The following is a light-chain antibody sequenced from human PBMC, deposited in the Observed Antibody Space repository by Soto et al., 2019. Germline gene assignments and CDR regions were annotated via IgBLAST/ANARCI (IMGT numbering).Light chain of an antibody. Sequence: DIQMTQSPSTLSASVGDRVIITCRASQNLNNWLAWYQQRPGKAPKLLIYKATNLQNGVPSRFSGSGSGTEFTLTISSLQPDDFATYYCQQYNGYSWTFGQGTKVE. CDR2: KAT. J-gene: IGKJ1*01. CDR1: QNLNNW. V-gene: IGKV1-5*03. CDR3: QQYNGYSWT.